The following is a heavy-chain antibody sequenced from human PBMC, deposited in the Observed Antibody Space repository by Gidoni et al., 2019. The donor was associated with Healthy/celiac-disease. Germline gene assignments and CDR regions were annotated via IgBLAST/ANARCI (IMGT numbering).Heavy chain of an antibody. Sequence: QLRLSASGPTLVKPSEPLSLSCTVSGGCISRSSYCWGWSRQTPGKGVEWIGMIYYSGSTYYNPYLKGRVSISVDTDKNQFSLKLSSGTAADTAVYYCARMDLEVGSGGSCYPNYVDYWGQGTLVTVSS. CDR3: ARMDLEVGSGGSCYPNYVDY. D-gene: IGHD2-15*01. V-gene: IGHV4-39*01. CDR2: IYYSGST. CDR1: GGCISRSSYC. J-gene: IGHJ4*02.